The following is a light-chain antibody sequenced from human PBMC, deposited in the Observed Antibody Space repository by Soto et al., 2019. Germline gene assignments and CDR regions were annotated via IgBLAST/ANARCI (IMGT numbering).Light chain of an antibody. CDR3: QQSYSTLRT. J-gene: IGKJ1*01. CDR2: GAS. V-gene: IGKV1-39*01. Sequence: DIRMTQSPSSLSASVGDRVTITCRASQSISRYLNWYQQKPGEAPRLLMYGASSLQSGVPSRFSVSGSGKDFTLTISSLQPGDFAIYYCQQSYSTLRTFGPGTKVDIK. CDR1: QSISRY.